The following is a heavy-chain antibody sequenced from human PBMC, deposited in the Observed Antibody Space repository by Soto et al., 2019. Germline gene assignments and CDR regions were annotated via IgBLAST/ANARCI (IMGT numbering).Heavy chain of an antibody. D-gene: IGHD1-26*01. V-gene: IGHV4-59*01. Sequence: PSETLSLTCTVSGGSISSYYWSWIRQPPGKGLEWIGYIYYSGSTNYNPSLKSRVTISVDTSKNQFSLKLSSVAAADTAVYYCARGSWEPLGIDYWGQGTLVTAPQ. J-gene: IGHJ4*02. CDR1: GGSISSYY. CDR3: ARGSWEPLGIDY. CDR2: IYYSGST.